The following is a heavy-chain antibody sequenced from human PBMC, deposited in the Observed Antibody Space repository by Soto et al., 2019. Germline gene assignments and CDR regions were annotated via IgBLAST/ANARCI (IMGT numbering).Heavy chain of an antibody. CDR1: GVSIISGGYS. J-gene: IGHJ6*02. CDR3: ARAHYGDYGYGMYV. Sequence: SETLSLTCAVSGVSIISGGYSWIWIRQPPGKGLEWIGYIYHSGSTYYNPSLKSRVTISVDRSKNQFSLKLSSVTAADTAVYYCARAHYGDYGYGMYVCGQGTTVTVSS. CDR2: IYHSGST. D-gene: IGHD4-17*01. V-gene: IGHV4-30-2*01.